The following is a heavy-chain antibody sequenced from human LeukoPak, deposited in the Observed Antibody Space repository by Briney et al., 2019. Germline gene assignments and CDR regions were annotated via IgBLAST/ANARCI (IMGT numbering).Heavy chain of an antibody. J-gene: IGHJ6*03. CDR2: INPNSGGT. D-gene: IGHD3-3*01. CDR3: ARDRGIFRVVIMSYYYYMDV. CDR1: GYTFTGYY. V-gene: IGHV1-2*02. Sequence: ASVKVSCKASGYTFTGYYMHWVRQAPGQGLEWMGWINPNSGGTNYAQKFQGRVTMTRDTSISTAYMELSRLRSDDTAVYYCARDRGIFRVVIMSYYYYMDVWGKGTTVTVSS.